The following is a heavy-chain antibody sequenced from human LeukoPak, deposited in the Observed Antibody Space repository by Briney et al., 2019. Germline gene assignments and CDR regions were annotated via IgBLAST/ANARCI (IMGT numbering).Heavy chain of an antibody. CDR2: IFPGGSDT. D-gene: IGHD2-21*01. Sequence: GESLKISCKASGYSFTSYWIGWVRQMPGKGLEWMGIIFPGGSDTRYSPSFRGQVTISADMSINTAYLQWSRLKASDTAIYYCARTYVPLKWFDPWGQGTLVTVPS. V-gene: IGHV5-51*01. CDR1: GYSFTSYW. J-gene: IGHJ5*02. CDR3: ARTYVPLKWFDP.